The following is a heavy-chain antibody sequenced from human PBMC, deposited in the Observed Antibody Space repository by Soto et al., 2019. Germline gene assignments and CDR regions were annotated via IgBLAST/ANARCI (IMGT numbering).Heavy chain of an antibody. V-gene: IGHV3-74*01. Sequence: PGGSLRLSCAASGFTFGSYWMHWVRQAPGKGLVWVSRINRDGTDTNYADSVKGRFTISRDNAKNSIYLQMNSLRVEDTAVYYCAFPSRLPNYWGQGTLVTVSS. J-gene: IGHJ4*02. CDR3: AFPSRLPNY. CDR1: GFTFGSYW. D-gene: IGHD6-25*01. CDR2: INRDGTDT.